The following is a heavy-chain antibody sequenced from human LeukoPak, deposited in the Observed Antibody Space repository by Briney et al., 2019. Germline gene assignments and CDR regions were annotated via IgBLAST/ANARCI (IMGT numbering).Heavy chain of an antibody. CDR2: IYYGGNT. V-gene: IGHV4-39*01. CDR3: ARQTGSGLFILP. J-gene: IGHJ4*02. CDR1: GVSISSSNSY. D-gene: IGHD3/OR15-3a*01. Sequence: KTSETLSLTCTVSGVSISSSNSYWGWIRQPPGKGLEWIGSIYYGGNTYYNASLKSQVSISIDTSKNQLSLRLTSGTAADTAVYYCARQTGSGLFILPGGQGTLVTVSS.